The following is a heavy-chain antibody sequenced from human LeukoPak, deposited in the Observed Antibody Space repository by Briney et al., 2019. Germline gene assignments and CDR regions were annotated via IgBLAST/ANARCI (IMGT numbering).Heavy chain of an antibody. CDR1: GFTFSSYA. V-gene: IGHV3-66*01. CDR3: ARVRGYYYDSSGYYLDY. J-gene: IGHJ4*02. Sequence: GGSLRLSCAASGFTFSSYAMSWVRQAPGKGLEWVSVIYSGGSTYYADSVKGRFTISRDNAKNSLYLQMNSLRAEDTAVYYCARVRGYYYDSSGYYLDYWGQGTLVTVSS. CDR2: IYSGGST. D-gene: IGHD3-22*01.